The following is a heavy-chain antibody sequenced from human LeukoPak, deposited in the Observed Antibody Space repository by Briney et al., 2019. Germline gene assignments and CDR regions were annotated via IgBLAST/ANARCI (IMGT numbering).Heavy chain of an antibody. Sequence: ASVKVSCKASGYTFTSYGISWVRQAPGQGLEWMGWISAYNGNTNYAQKLQGRVTMTTDTSTSTAYMELRSLRSDDTAVYYCARVLRWWYAIPGYYYYGMDVWGQGTTVTVSS. V-gene: IGHV1-18*01. CDR3: ARVLRWWYAIPGYYYYGMDV. D-gene: IGHD2-8*01. J-gene: IGHJ6*02. CDR2: ISAYNGNT. CDR1: GYTFTSYG.